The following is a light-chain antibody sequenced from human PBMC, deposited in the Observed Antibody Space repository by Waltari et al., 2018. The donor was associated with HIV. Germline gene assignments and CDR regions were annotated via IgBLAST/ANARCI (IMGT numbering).Light chain of an antibody. Sequence: QSLLTHPPSASGTPRQTVTISSSGSRSNNEPDTVYWYQQLPGMTPKLLIYKNFLRPSGVPDRFAASKSGTSASLTISGLRSADEADYYCVGWDSSLSAYVFGAGTKVAVL. CDR2: KNF. CDR1: RSNNEPDT. CDR3: VGWDSSLSAYV. V-gene: IGLV1-47*01. J-gene: IGLJ1*01.